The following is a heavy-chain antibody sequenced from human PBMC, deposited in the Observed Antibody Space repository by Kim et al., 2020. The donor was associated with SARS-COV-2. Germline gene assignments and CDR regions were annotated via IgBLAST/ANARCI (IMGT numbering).Heavy chain of an antibody. D-gene: IGHD6-6*01. CDR1: GGSLSNYY. J-gene: IGHJ4*02. V-gene: IGHV4-59*13. Sequence: SETLSLTCTVSGGSLSNYYWNWIRQPPGKELEWVGYIFYSGTTNYSPSLKSRVTISLDTSKNQFSLKLTSATAADTAVYFCARGGTTQLAHVWGQGPQVT. CDR2: IFYSGTT. CDR3: ARGGTTQLAHV.